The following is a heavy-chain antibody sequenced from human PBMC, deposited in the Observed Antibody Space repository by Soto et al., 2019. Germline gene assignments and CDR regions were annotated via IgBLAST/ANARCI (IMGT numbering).Heavy chain of an antibody. CDR3: ARDGRYCSGGSCYGCFDY. D-gene: IGHD2-15*01. Sequence: TLSLTCAISGDSVSSNSAAWNWISQSPSIGLEWLGRTYYRSKWYNDYAVSVKSRITINPDTSKNQFSLQLNSVTPEDTAVYYCARDGRYCSGGSCYGCFDYWGQGTLVTVSS. CDR1: GDSVSSNSAA. V-gene: IGHV6-1*01. CDR2: TYYRSKWYN. J-gene: IGHJ4*02.